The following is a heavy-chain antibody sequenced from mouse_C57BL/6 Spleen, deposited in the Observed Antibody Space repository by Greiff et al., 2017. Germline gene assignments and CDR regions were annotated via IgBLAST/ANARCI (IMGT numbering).Heavy chain of an antibody. CDR2: IYPGDGDT. V-gene: IGHV1-82*01. CDR1: GYAFSSSW. CDR3: ASYDYSWFAY. J-gene: IGHJ3*01. Sequence: ESGPELVKPGASVKISCKASGYAFSSSWMNWVKQRPGKGLEWIGRIYPGDGDTNYNGKFKGKATLTADKSSSTAYMQLSSLTSEDSAVYFCASYDYSWFAYWGQGTLVTVSA. D-gene: IGHD2-4*01.